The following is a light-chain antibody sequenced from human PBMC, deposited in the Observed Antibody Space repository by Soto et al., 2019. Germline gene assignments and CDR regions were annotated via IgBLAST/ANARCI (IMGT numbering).Light chain of an antibody. V-gene: IGKV1-5*03. CDR2: KAS. CDR3: QQYNTSWT. J-gene: IGKJ1*01. CDR1: QNINSW. Sequence: DIQMTQSPSTLSASVGDRVTITCRASQNINSWLAWYQQKPGKAPKLLIYKASNLESGVPSRFSGSGSGTEFTLTISSLQPDDFATYYCQQYNTSWTFGQGTKVEIK.